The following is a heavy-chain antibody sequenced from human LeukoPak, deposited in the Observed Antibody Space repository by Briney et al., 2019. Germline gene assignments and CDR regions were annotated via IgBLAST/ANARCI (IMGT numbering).Heavy chain of an antibody. V-gene: IGHV4-59*01. D-gene: IGHD3-10*01. CDR3: AREWSIRGVNSYGMDV. CDR2: IYYSGST. CDR1: RGSISSYY. Sequence: SETLSLTCTVSRGSISSYYWSWIRQPPGKGLEWIGYIYYSGSTNYTPSLKSRVTISVDTSKNQFSLKLSSVTAADTAVYYCAREWSIRGVNSYGMDVWGKGTTVTVSS. J-gene: IGHJ6*04.